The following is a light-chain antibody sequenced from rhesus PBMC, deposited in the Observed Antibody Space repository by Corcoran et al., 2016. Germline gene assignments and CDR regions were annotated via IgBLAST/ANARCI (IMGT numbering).Light chain of an antibody. J-gene: IGKJ3*01. Sequence: EAVVTQSPATLSLSPGERATLSCRASQSVCSYLAWYQQRPGQAPRLLIYGASNRTTGIPDGVTGSGSGTDFPLTITRLEPEDVGVYYCQQRFTFGPGTKLDIK. CDR1: QSVCSY. CDR3: QQRFT. V-gene: IGKV3-24*04. CDR2: GAS.